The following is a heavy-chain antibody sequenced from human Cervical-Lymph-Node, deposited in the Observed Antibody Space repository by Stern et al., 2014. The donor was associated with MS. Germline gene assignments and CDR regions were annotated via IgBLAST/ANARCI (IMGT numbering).Heavy chain of an antibody. CDR3: ARDSSSWSRVDY. Sequence: VQLVESGGGLVKPGGSLRLSCAASGFTFSDYYMSWIRQAPGKGLEWVSYISSSSSYTNYADSVKGRFTISRDNAKNSLYLQMNSLRAEDTAVYYCARDSSSWSRVDYWGQGTLVTVSS. V-gene: IGHV3-11*06. J-gene: IGHJ4*02. CDR1: GFTFSDYY. CDR2: ISSSSSYT. D-gene: IGHD6-13*01.